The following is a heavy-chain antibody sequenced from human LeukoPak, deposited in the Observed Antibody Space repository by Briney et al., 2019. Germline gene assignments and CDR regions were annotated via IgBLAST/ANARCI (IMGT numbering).Heavy chain of an antibody. J-gene: IGHJ4*02. D-gene: IGHD1-26*01. CDR1: GDSVSSNSAA. CDR2: TYYRSKWYN. Sequence: SQTLSLTCAISGDSVSSNSAAWNWIRQSPSRGLEWLGRTYYRSKWYNDYAVSVKSRITIHPDTSKNQFSLQLNSVTPEDTAVYYCAKASWAGVTTTYFAYWAQGTLVTVSS. V-gene: IGHV6-1*01. CDR3: AKASWAGVTTTYFAY.